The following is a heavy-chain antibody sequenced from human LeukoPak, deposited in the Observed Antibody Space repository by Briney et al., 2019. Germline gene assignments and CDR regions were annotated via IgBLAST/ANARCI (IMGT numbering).Heavy chain of an antibody. CDR3: AKDQGVGWWELLADAFDI. J-gene: IGHJ3*02. D-gene: IGHD1-26*01. V-gene: IGHV3-23*01. CDR2: ISGSGGST. Sequence: GGSLRLSCAASGFTFSSYAMSWVRQAPGKALEWVSAISGSGGSTYYADSVKGRFTISRDNSKNTLYLQMNSLRAEDTAVYYCAKDQGVGWWELLADAFDIWGQGTMVTVSS. CDR1: GFTFSSYA.